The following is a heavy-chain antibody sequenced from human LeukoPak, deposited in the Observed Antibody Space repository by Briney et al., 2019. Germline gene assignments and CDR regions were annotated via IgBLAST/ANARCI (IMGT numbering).Heavy chain of an antibody. Sequence: SETLSLTCAVDGGSCSGYYWSWIRQPPGKGLEWIGEIIPRGSASYNPSLKSRITISIDTSKNQFSLKLNSVTAADTAAYYCARHLAGERAFDVWGQGTVVTVSS. CDR3: ARHLAGERAFDV. CDR1: GGSCSGYY. D-gene: IGHD7-27*01. V-gene: IGHV4-34*12. CDR2: IIPRGSA. J-gene: IGHJ3*01.